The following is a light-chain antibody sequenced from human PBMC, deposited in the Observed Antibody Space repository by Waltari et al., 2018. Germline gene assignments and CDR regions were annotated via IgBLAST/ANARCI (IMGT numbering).Light chain of an antibody. CDR3: WLAYSGGVVV. CDR2: DSF. J-gene: IGLJ2*01. CDR1: SGPVTSSHY. V-gene: IGLV7-46*01. Sequence: QAVVTQEPSLTVSPGGTVTLTCGSSSGPVTSSHYPYWLQQRPGQAPRTLISDSFMKHSWTPARFWGALLVGKAALTLSGAQAEDGADYYCWLAYSGGVVVYGGGTKLAVL.